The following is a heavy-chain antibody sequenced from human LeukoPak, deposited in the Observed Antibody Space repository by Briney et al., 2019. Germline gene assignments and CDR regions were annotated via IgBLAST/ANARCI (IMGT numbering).Heavy chain of an antibody. CDR2: IYSGGST. CDR3: ARDFRGYYYGMDV. J-gene: IGHJ6*02. Sequence: GGSLRLSCAASGFTVSSNYMSWVRQAPGKGLDWVSVIYSGGSTYYADSVKGRFTISRDNSKNTLYLQMNSLRAEDTAVYYCARDFRGYYYGMDVWGQGTTVTVSS. V-gene: IGHV3-53*01. D-gene: IGHD5-24*01. CDR1: GFTVSSNY.